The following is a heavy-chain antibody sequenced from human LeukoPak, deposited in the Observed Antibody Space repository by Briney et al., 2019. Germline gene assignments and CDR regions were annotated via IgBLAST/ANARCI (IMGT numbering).Heavy chain of an antibody. J-gene: IGHJ5*02. V-gene: IGHV4-34*01. CDR2: INHSVNT. D-gene: IGHD2-2*01. Sequence: SEALSLTFAVYGGCFRGYYWSWIRQPPGKGLEWIGAINHSVNTNYNPSLKSHDTISIDTSKSQFSLELSSVTAADTAVYYCARGPVVVPAAMRVRWFDPWGRGTLVTVSS. CDR3: ARGPVVVPAAMRVRWFDP. CDR1: GGCFRGYY.